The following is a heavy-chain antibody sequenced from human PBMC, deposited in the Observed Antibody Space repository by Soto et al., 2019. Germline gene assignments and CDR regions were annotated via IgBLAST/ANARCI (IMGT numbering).Heavy chain of an antibody. D-gene: IGHD3-9*01. J-gene: IGHJ6*04. Sequence: PSETRWRTCSFCVCSIISLDEYLSFIRQPPGKCLEWIGNIYYSGNTYYNPSLKSRLIISIDTSKNQFSLKVGSVTAADTAVYYCARPSIYGMEVWGKGNTVNVS. CDR1: VCSIISLDEY. CDR3: ARPSIYGMEV. V-gene: IGHV4-30-4*02. CDR2: IYYSGNT.